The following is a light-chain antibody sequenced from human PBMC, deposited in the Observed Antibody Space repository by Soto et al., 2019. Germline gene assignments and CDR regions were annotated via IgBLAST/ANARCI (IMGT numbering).Light chain of an antibody. CDR1: QSVSSN. CDR3: QHYNNGPPWT. CDR2: RAS. V-gene: IGKV3-15*01. J-gene: IGKJ1*01. Sequence: EIVMTQSPATLSVSPGERATLSCRASQSVSSNLACYQQKPGQAPRLLIYRASTRATGIPARFSGSGSGTDFNLTITSMQSADFAVYYCQHYNNGPPWTFGQGTKVEIK.